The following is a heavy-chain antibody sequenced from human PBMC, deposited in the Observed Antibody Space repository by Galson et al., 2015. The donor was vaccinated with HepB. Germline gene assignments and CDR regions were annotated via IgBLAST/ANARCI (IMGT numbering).Heavy chain of an antibody. J-gene: IGHJ5*02. V-gene: IGHV3-23*01. CDR2: ISGSGGRT. Sequence: SLRLSCAASGFTFSSHAMSWARQAPGKGLEWVSAISGSGGRTYYADSVKGRFTISRDNSKNTLYLQMNSLRAEDTAVYYCAKAVGDYYGSGSSTRNWFDPWGQGTLVTVSS. CDR1: GFTFSSHA. D-gene: IGHD3-10*01. CDR3: AKAVGDYYGSGSSTRNWFDP.